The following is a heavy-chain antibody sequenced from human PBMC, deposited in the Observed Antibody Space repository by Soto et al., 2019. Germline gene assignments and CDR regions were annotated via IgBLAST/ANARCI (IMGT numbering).Heavy chain of an antibody. J-gene: IGHJ4*02. CDR3: AKDRGRYCSGGRCYLFDS. Sequence: GGSLIISFASSGVTFTTYAMHRVRRSPGKVLEWVAIVSYDGSNKYYADSVKGRFTISRDNSKSTLYLQMNSVRVEDTAVYYCAKDRGRYCSGGRCYLFDSWGQGT. CDR1: GVTFTTYA. V-gene: IGHV3-30*04. CDR2: VSYDGSNK. D-gene: IGHD2-15*01.